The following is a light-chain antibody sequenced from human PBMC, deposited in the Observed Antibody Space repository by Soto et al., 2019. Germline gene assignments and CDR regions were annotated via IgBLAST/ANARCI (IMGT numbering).Light chain of an antibody. CDR1: QSVGSD. CDR3: QQYLDWPRT. CDR2: GAS. V-gene: IGKV3-15*01. J-gene: IGKJ1*01. Sequence: EIVLTQSPAPLSVSPGARATLSCRASQSVGSDLVWYRQKPGQAPRLLIYGASNRATGVPDRFSGSGSGTVCTLTISSLQSDDVAVYYCQQYLDWPRTLGQGTKVDIK.